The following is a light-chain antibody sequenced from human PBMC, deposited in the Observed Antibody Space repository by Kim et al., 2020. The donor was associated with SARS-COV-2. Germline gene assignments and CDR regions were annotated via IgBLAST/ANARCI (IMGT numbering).Light chain of an antibody. CDR2: SDD. Sequence: GQGVTISCSGSRSNIGSNTVNWDQRLPGTSPKLLIYSDDHRHSGVPDRFSGSKSGTSASLAISGLQSEDEADYYCAAWDDSLNGVIFGGETQLTVL. CDR1: RSNIGSNT. CDR3: AAWDDSLNGVI. V-gene: IGLV1-44*01. J-gene: IGLJ2*01.